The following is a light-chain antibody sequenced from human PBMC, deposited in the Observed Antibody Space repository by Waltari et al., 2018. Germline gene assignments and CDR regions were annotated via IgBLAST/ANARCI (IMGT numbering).Light chain of an antibody. Sequence: IVLTQSPGPLSLSPGERATLSCRASQSISRYLVWYQQKPGQPPRLLIYEASRRATGIPDRFSGSGSGTDFSLTISRLEPEDFGVYYCQNHERLPATFGQGTRVEI. CDR1: QSISRY. CDR3: QNHERLPAT. J-gene: IGKJ1*01. V-gene: IGKV3-20*01. CDR2: EAS.